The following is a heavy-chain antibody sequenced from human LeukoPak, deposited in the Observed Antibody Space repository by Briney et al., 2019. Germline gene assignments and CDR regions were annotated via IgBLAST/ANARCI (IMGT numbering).Heavy chain of an antibody. CDR1: GFTFDDYG. Sequence: GGSLRLSCAASGFTFDDYGKRWARQAPGKGLEGVSGINWNGGSTGYADSVKGRFTISRDNAKNSLYLQMNSLRAEDTALYYCARYCSSTSCYLDWYFDYWGQGTLVTVSS. CDR3: ARYCSSTSCYLDWYFDY. CDR2: INWNGGST. D-gene: IGHD2-2*01. J-gene: IGHJ4*02. V-gene: IGHV3-20*04.